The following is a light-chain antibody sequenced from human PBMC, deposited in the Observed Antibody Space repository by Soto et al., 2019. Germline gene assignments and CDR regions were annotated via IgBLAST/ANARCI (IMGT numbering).Light chain of an antibody. CDR2: GAS. CDR1: QSVSSSY. V-gene: IGKV3-20*01. J-gene: IGKJ2*01. Sequence: EIVLTQSPGTLSLSPGERATLSCRASQSVSSSYLAWYQQKPGKAPRLLIYGASSRATGIPERFSGSGSGTDFTLTISRLEPEDFAVYYCQQYGSSPRTFGQGTKLEIK. CDR3: QQYGSSPRT.